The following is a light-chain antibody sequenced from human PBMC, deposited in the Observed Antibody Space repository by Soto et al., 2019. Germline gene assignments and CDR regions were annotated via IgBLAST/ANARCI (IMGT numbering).Light chain of an antibody. CDR1: RSVRGSN. J-gene: IGKJ1*01. Sequence: EIVLTHSPGTLSLSPGQRATLSCRASRSVRGSNLAWYQQKPGQAPRLLIYGASSRATGIPDRISGSGSGTDFTLTISRLEPEDVAVYYCQQYEAVVTFGQGTKVDIK. V-gene: IGKV3-20*01. CDR3: QQYEAVVT. CDR2: GAS.